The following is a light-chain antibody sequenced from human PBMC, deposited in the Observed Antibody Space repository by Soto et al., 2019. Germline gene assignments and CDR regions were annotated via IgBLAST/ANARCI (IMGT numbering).Light chain of an antibody. J-gene: IGLJ2*01. CDR3: AAWDDSLRVV. V-gene: IGLV1-47*01. CDR1: SSNIGSYY. CDR2: RND. Sequence: QSVLTQPPSASGTPGQRVTNSCSGSSSNIGSYYVYWYQQLPGTAPKLLIYRNDQRPSGVPDRFSGSKSGTSASLAISGLRSEDEADYYCAAWDDSLRVVFGGGTKLTVL.